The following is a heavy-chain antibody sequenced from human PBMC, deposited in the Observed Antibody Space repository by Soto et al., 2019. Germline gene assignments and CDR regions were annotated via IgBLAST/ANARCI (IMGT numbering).Heavy chain of an antibody. CDR2: IYYSGST. CDR1: GGSISSYY. CDR3: ARSKGITMMESDNWFDP. J-gene: IGHJ5*02. D-gene: IGHD3-22*01. V-gene: IGHV4-59*12. Sequence: PSETLSLTCTVSGGSISSYYWSWIRQPPGKGLEWIGYIYYSGSTNYNPSLKSRVTISVDTSKNQFSLKLSSVTAADTAVYYCARSKGITMMESDNWFDPWAQGTLVTVSS.